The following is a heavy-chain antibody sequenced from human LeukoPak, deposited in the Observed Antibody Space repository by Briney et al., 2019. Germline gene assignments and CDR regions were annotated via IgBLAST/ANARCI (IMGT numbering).Heavy chain of an antibody. CDR1: GFTFDDYA. J-gene: IGHJ4*01. CDR2: IRGDGVST. V-gene: IGHV3-43*02. D-gene: IGHD5-18*01. Sequence: PGGSLRLSCAASGFTFDDYAMHWVHQAPGKGLEWVSLIRGDGVSTYYADSVKGRFTISRDNNKNSLYLQMNSLRTEDTAFYYCAKDIGGYSYAADYWGQGTLVTVSS. CDR3: AKDIGGYSYAADY.